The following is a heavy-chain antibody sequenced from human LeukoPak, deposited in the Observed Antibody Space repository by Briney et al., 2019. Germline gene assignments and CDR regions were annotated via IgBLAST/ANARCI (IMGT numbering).Heavy chain of an antibody. J-gene: IGHJ4*02. D-gene: IGHD3-10*01. CDR2: INPSSGST. CDR1: GYTFTTYS. CDR3: ATAARYGSGVNNYFDY. Sequence: ASVKVSCKASGYTFTTYSIHWVRQAPGQGLEWMGLINPSSGSTSYAPKFQGRVTMTRDTSTSTAYMGLSSLGAEDTAVYYCATAARYGSGVNNYFDYWGQGTLVTVSS. V-gene: IGHV1-46*01.